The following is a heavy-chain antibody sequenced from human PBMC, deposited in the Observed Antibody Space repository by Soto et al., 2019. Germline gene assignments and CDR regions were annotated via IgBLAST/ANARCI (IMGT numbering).Heavy chain of an antibody. V-gene: IGHV4-39*01. D-gene: IGHD3-16*01. CDR1: GGSISSSSYY. CDR2: IYYSGST. CDR3: ARHWGTYFEY. J-gene: IGHJ4*02. Sequence: QLQLQESGPGLVKPSETLSLTCTVSGGSISSSSYYWGWIRQPPGKGLEWIGSIYYSGSTYYNPSLKSRVSISVDTSKNKFSIKLRSVTAADTAVYSCARHWGTYFEYGGQGTLVTVSS.